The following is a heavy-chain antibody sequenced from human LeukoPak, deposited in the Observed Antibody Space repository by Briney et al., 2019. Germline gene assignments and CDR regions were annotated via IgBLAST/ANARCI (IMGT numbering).Heavy chain of an antibody. V-gene: IGHV4-38-2*01. Sequence: PSETLSLTCAVSGYFISSGYYWGWIRPPPGKGLEWIGSIYHSGSTYYNPSLKSRVTISVGTSKNQFSLKLSSVTAADTAVYYCARLLTGDAFDIWGQGTMVTVSS. D-gene: IGHD7-27*01. CDR1: GYFISSGYY. CDR3: ARLLTGDAFDI. CDR2: IYHSGST. J-gene: IGHJ3*02.